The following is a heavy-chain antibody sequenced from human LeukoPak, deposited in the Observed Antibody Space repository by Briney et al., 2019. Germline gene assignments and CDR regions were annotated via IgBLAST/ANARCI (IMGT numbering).Heavy chain of an antibody. CDR1: GYTFTSYG. J-gene: IGHJ6*03. Sequence: ASVKVSCKTSGYTFTSYGISWVRQAPGQGLEWMGWISGYNGNTNYAPMLQGGVTLTTDKSTSTAYMELRSLRSDDTAVYYCARQELSWRGSYYYYYYMDVWGKGTTVTVSS. D-gene: IGHD1-26*01. CDR2: ISGYNGNT. V-gene: IGHV1-18*01. CDR3: ARQELSWRGSYYYYYYMDV.